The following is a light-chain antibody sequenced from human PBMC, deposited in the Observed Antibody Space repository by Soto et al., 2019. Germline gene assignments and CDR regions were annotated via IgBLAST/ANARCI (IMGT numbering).Light chain of an antibody. J-gene: IGKJ2*01. CDR2: DAS. CDR3: QQRSAWPYT. V-gene: IGKV3-11*01. CDR1: QSVRFF. Sequence: EVVLTQSPATLSLSPRERATLSCRASQSVRFFLAWYQQKPGQAPRLLIYDASNRATGIPARFSGGGSGTDFTVTIDSLELEDFAVYYCQQRSAWPYTFGQGTKLEIK.